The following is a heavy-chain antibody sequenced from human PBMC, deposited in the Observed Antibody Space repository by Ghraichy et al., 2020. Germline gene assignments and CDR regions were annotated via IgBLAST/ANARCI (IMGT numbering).Heavy chain of an antibody. CDR1: GFTFSSYA. Sequence: GGSLRLSCAASGFTFSSYAMSWVRQAPGKGLEWVSAISSSGGITYYAASVKGRFTISRDNSKNTLYLQMNSLRAEDTAVYYCASKPGQMYSSGWYRNWVEGTLVTVSS. V-gene: IGHV3-23*01. J-gene: IGHJ4*02. CDR2: ISSSGGIT. D-gene: IGHD6-19*01. CDR3: ASKPGQMYSSGWYRN.